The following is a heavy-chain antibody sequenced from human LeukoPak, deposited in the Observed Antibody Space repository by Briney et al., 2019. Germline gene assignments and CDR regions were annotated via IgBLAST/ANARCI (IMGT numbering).Heavy chain of an antibody. J-gene: IGHJ4*02. CDR2: LWSNGNTR. V-gene: IGHV3-33*08. D-gene: IGHD1-1*01. Sequence: GGSLRLSCVTSGFTFSSYAMTWVRQAPGKGLEGVAILWSNGNTRFYADSVKGRFTISRDTSTNTLYLHMDSLRVEDTAVYHCVRDSPHWTLDYWGQGTLVTVSS. CDR3: VRDSPHWTLDY. CDR1: GFTFSSYA.